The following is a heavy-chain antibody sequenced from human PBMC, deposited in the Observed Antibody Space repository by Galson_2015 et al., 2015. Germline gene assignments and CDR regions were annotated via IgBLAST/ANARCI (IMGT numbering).Heavy chain of an antibody. V-gene: IGHV4-31*03. CDR1: GGSISRGGFY. Sequence: TLSLTCTVSGGSISRGGFYWSWIRPHPGKGLEWSGEIYYSGSTHYNPSLKSRVTISVDTSKNQFSLKLSSVTAADTAVYYCARDRPTVTPHYYYYGMDVWGQGTTVTVSS. CDR3: ARDRPTVTPHYYYYGMDV. J-gene: IGHJ6*02. CDR2: IYYSGST. D-gene: IGHD4-11*01.